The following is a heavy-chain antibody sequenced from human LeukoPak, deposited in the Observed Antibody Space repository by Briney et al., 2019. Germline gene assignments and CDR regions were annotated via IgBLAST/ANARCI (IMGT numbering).Heavy chain of an antibody. J-gene: IGHJ6*02. V-gene: IGHV4-34*01. CDR3: ARGFRWEGYGMDV. Sequence: SETRSLTCAVYGGSFSGYYWSWIRQPPGKGLEWIGEINHSGSTNYNPSLKSRVTISVDTSKNQFSLKLSSVTAADTAVYYCARGFRWEGYGMDVWGQGTTVTVSS. CDR1: GGSFSGYY. D-gene: IGHD1-26*01. CDR2: INHSGST.